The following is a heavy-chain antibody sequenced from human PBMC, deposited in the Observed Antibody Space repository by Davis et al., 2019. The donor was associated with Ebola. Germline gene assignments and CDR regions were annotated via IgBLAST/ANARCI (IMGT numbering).Heavy chain of an antibody. CDR1: DDSINSGYY. J-gene: IGHJ4*02. CDR2: IFHSGST. Sequence: MPSETLSLTCAVSDDSINSGYYWGWIRPPPGKWLAWIGSIFHSGSTYYNVSLKSRVTISLDTSKKQFSLKLSSVTAADTAVYYCARGVVIAARFDYWGQGTLVTVSS. CDR3: ARGVVIAARFDY. D-gene: IGHD2-15*01. V-gene: IGHV4-38-2*01.